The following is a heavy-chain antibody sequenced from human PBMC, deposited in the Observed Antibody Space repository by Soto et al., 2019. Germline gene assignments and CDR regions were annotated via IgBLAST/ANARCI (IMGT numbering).Heavy chain of an antibody. CDR1: VVSIASYY. Sequence: SETLSLTCSFSVVSIASYYWTCIRHPPGKGLEWIGYISYGGSTNYNPSLERRVTISVDMSKIQFSLRLTTVTAADTAVYYCARGGHGSNLDFESWGQGTLVTVSS. D-gene: IGHD4-4*01. J-gene: IGHJ4*02. V-gene: IGHV4-59*01. CDR3: ARGGHGSNLDFES. CDR2: ISYGGST.